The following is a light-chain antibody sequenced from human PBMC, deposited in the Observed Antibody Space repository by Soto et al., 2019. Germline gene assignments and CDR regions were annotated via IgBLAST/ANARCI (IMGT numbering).Light chain of an antibody. Sequence: EIVMTHSPTTLSVSPGLRGNLSCRASQNINRNLAWYQHKPGQAPRLLMFRASIRATGFPARFSGSGSATDFNITISSLKSEDSAVYYCQQYNNWHRATFGGGTKVDIK. CDR1: QNINRN. CDR2: RAS. CDR3: QQYNNWHRAT. V-gene: IGKV3-15*01. J-gene: IGKJ4*01.